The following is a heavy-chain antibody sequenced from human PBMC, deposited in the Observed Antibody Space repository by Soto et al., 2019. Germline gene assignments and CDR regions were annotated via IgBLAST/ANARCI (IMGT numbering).Heavy chain of an antibody. Sequence: GGSLRLSCAASGFTFSSYAMHWVRQAPGKGLEWVAVISYDGGNKYYADSVKGRFTISRDNSKNTLYLQMNSLRAEDTAVYYCARVFSRAIAARTTNHYYYYYYGMDVWGQGTTVTVS. CDR3: ARVFSRAIAARTTNHYYYYYYGMDV. CDR2: ISYDGGNK. CDR1: GFTFSSYA. J-gene: IGHJ6*02. V-gene: IGHV3-30-3*01. D-gene: IGHD6-6*01.